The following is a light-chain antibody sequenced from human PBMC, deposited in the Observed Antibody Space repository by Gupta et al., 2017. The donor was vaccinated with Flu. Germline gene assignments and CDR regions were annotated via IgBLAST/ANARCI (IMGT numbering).Light chain of an antibody. CDR2: EDN. CDR1: SASIASNY. V-gene: IGLV6-57*01. J-gene: IGLJ2*01. CDR3: QSYDSNIVV. Sequence: NSMLTQLYSVSESPAKTVTISCTRTSASIASNYVQWYQQRPGSSPSTVIYEDNQRPSGVPDRFSGPIDSSSNSASLTLSGLKTEDEADYHCQSYDSNIVVFGGGTKLIVL.